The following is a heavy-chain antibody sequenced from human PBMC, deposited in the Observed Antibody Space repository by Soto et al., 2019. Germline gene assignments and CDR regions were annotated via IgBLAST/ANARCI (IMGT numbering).Heavy chain of an antibody. CDR2: INNRGSPT. D-gene: IGHD2-2*03. CDR1: GFPFSNYA. Sequence: GGSLRLSCVGSGFPFSNYAMNWVRLAPGKGLEWVSTINNRGSPTHYADSVEGRFTISRDNSRNTVYLQMNSLRAEDTAIYYCTSWMFHHFDYWGQGTPVT. CDR3: TSWMFHHFDY. V-gene: IGHV3-23*01. J-gene: IGHJ4*02.